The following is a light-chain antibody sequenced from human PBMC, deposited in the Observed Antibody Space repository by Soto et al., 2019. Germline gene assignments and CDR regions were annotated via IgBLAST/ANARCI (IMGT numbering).Light chain of an antibody. CDR2: SNY. Sequence: QSVLTQPPSASGTPGQRVTISCSGSNSNIGSNPVHWYQQFPGTAPKVLIYSNYQRPSGVPDRFSGSKSGTSASLAISGLQFEDEADYYCAAWDDRLSALLFGGGTKVTVL. CDR1: NSNIGSNP. V-gene: IGLV1-44*01. J-gene: IGLJ2*01. CDR3: AAWDDRLSALL.